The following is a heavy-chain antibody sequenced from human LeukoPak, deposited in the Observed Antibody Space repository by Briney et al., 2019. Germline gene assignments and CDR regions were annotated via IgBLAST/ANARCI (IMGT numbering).Heavy chain of an antibody. Sequence: KASDTLSLTCTVSGGSISSYYWSWIRQPPGKGLEWIGYIYYSGSTNYNPSLKSRVTISVDTSKNQFSLKLSSVTAADTAVYYCARGSGWHADYWGQGTLVTVSS. J-gene: IGHJ4*02. CDR3: ARGSGWHADY. CDR2: IYYSGST. CDR1: GGSISSYY. V-gene: IGHV4-59*07. D-gene: IGHD6-19*01.